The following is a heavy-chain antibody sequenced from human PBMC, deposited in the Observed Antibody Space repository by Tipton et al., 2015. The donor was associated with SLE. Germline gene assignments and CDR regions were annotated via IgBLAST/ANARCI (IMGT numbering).Heavy chain of an antibody. D-gene: IGHD6-13*01. CDR1: GASISGSSYY. V-gene: IGHV4-39*07. CDR2: IYYSGST. J-gene: IGHJ6*02. Sequence: TLSLTCTVSGASISGSSYYWGWIRQPPGKGPEWIGSIYYSGSTYYNPSLESQVTISIETSENQFSLELSSVTAADTAVYYCAKMRTNWYGIDVWGQGTMVTVSS. CDR3: AKMRTNWYGIDV.